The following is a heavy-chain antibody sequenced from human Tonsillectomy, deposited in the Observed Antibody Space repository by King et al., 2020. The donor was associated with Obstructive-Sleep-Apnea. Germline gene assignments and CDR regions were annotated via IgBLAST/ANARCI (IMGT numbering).Heavy chain of an antibody. CDR1: GGSLSSYY. Sequence: QLQESGPGLVKPSETLSLTCSGSGGSLSSYYWSWIRQPPGKGLEWIGYISYSGSTNYHPSLKSRVTISLDTSKNQFSLKLNSVTATDTAVYYCARGPSSGWYLVDYWGQGTLVTVSS. CDR3: ARGPSSGWYLVDY. V-gene: IGHV4-59*01. CDR2: ISYSGST. D-gene: IGHD6-13*01. J-gene: IGHJ4*02.